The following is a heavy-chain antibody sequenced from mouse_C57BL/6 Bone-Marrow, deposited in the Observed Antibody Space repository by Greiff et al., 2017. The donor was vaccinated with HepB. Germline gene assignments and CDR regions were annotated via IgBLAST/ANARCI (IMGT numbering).Heavy chain of an antibody. CDR1: GFTFSSYA. V-gene: IGHV5-4*01. CDR2: ISDGGSYT. CDR3: ARDGYDGGYAMDY. J-gene: IGHJ4*01. D-gene: IGHD2-2*01. Sequence: EVMLVESGGGLVKPGGSLKLSCAASGFTFSSYAMSWVRQTPEKRLEWVATISDGGSYTYYPDNVKGRFTISRDNAKNNLYLQMSHLKSEDTAMYYCARDGYDGGYAMDYWGQGTSVTVSS.